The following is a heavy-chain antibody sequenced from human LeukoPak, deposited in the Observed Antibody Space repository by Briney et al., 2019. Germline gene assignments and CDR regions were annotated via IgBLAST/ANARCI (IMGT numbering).Heavy chain of an antibody. D-gene: IGHD3-22*01. CDR3: ARELDYYDSSGYYYVWYFDL. Sequence: PSETLSLTRTVSGGSVSSGSYYWSWIRQPPGKGLEWIGYIYYSGSTNYNPSLKSRVTISVDTSKNQFSLKLSSVTAADTAVYYCARELDYYDSSGYYYVWYFDLWGRGSLVFASS. J-gene: IGHJ2*01. CDR1: GGSVSSGSYY. V-gene: IGHV4-61*01. CDR2: IYYSGST.